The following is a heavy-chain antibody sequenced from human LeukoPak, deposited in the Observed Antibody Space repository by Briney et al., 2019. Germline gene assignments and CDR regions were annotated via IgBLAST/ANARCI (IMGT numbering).Heavy chain of an antibody. CDR2: IRYDGSNK. D-gene: IGHD3-3*01. Sequence: PGGSLRLSCAASGFTFSSYGMHWVRQAPGKGLEWVAFIRYDGSNKYYADPVKGRFTISRDNSKNTLYLQMNSLRAEDTAVYYCADTFWSGYYNYYMDVWGKGTTVTVSS. CDR3: ADTFWSGYYNYYMDV. J-gene: IGHJ6*03. V-gene: IGHV3-30*02. CDR1: GFTFSSYG.